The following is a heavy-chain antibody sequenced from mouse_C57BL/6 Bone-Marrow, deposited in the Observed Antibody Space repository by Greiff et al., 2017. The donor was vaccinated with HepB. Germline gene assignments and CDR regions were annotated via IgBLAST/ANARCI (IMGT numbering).Heavy chain of an antibody. V-gene: IGHV5-16*01. CDR1: GFTFSDYY. CDR3: ARDRLTGKGWYFDV. J-gene: IGHJ1*03. CDR2: INYDGSST. Sequence: EVQLVESEGGLVQPGSSMKLSCTASGFTFSDYYMAWVRQVPEKGLEWVANINYDGSSTYYLDSLKSRFIISRDNAKNILYLQMSSLKSEDTATYYCARDRLTGKGWYFDVWGTGTTVTVSS. D-gene: IGHD4-1*01.